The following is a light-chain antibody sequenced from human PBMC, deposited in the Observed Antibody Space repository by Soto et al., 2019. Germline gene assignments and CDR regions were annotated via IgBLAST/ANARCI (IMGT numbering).Light chain of an antibody. J-gene: IGKJ5*01. V-gene: IGKV2D-29*02. CDR3: MQSTQLPPT. CDR2: EVS. Sequence: DVVMTQSPLSLSVTPGQPGSISCKSSQSLLHITGETFLFWYLQTPGQSPQLLIYEVSTRVSGVPDRFSGSGSGTDFTLEISRVETDDVGIYYCMQSTQLPPTFGQGTRLEIK. CDR1: QSLLHITGETF.